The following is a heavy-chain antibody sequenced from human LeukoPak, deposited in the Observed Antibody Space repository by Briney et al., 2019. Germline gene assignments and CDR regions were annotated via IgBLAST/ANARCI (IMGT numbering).Heavy chain of an antibody. D-gene: IGHD3-10*01. CDR1: GFIFNTYA. CDR3: AKDRISYTTAPGELSH. CDR2: IRGSGEST. V-gene: IGHV3-23*01. J-gene: IGHJ4*02. Sequence: PGGSLRLSCAASGFIFNTYAMSWVRQAPGKGLESVSTIRGSGESTHYADSVQGRFTISRDNSLYTVYLQMDSLRGDDTAVYYCAKDRISYTTAPGELSHWGQGTLVIVSS.